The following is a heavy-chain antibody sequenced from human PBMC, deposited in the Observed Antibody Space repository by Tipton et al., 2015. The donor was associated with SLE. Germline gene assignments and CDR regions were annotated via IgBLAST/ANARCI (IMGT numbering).Heavy chain of an antibody. V-gene: IGHV4-39*07. CDR2: ISYSGAT. J-gene: IGHJ4*02. Sequence: TLSLTCIVSGGSITTRSYYWGWIRQPPGKGLEWIASISYSGATHYNPSLKSRVTMSVDTSKTQFSLKLGSLTAADTAVYYCAGHPQLAYFDPWGPGTLVTVSS. CDR3: AGHPQLAYFDP. D-gene: IGHD3-9*01. CDR1: GGSITTRSYY.